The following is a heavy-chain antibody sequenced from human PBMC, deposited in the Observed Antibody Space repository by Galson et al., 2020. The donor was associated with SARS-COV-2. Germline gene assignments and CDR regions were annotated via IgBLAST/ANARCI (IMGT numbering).Heavy chain of an antibody. J-gene: IGHJ6*03. V-gene: IGHV3-13*01. CDR1: GFTFSSYD. Sequence: GGSLRLSCAASGFTFSSYDMHWVRQATGKGLEWVSAIGTAGDTYYPGSVKGRFTISRENAKNSLYLQMNSLRAGDTAVYYCARGSHCSSTSCFKSYDYYMDVWGKGTTVTVSS. D-gene: IGHD2-2*01. CDR2: IGTAGDT. CDR3: ARGSHCSSTSCFKSYDYYMDV.